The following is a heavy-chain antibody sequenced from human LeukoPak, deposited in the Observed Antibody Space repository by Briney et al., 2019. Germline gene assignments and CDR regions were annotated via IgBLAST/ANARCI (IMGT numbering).Heavy chain of an antibody. J-gene: IGHJ4*02. CDR2: INYSGST. CDR1: GGSISSSSYY. Sequence: KASETLSLTCTVSGGSISSSSYYWGWIRQPPGKGLEWVGEINYSGSTNYSPSLKSRVIISVDTSKNQFSLKLGSVTAADTAVYYCARAYHSSAWYNYLKYWGQGTLVTVSS. CDR3: ARAYHSSAWYNYLKY. D-gene: IGHD6-19*01. V-gene: IGHV4-39*07.